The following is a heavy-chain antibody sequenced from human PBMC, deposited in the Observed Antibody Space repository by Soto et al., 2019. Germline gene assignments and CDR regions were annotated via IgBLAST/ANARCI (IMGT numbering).Heavy chain of an antibody. D-gene: IGHD3-22*01. V-gene: IGHV3-20*04. CDR1: GFTFDDYA. Sequence: PGGSLRLSCAASGFTFDDYAMSWVRQAPGKGLEWVSGINWNGGSTGYADSVKGRFTISRDNAKNSLYLQMNSLRAEDTALYYCARMGPHHHHSSGYCSLFDYWGQGTLVTVSS. J-gene: IGHJ4*02. CDR2: INWNGGST. CDR3: ARMGPHHHHSSGYCSLFDY.